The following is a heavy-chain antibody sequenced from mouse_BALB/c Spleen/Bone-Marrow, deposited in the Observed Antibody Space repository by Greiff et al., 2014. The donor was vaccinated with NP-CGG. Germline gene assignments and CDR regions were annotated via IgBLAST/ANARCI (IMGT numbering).Heavy chain of an antibody. D-gene: IGHD1-2*01. V-gene: IGHV1-26*01. CDR3: ARSTATGFAY. CDR1: GFSFTGYY. CDR2: VNPNNGDI. Sequence: DVKLQESGPDLVKPGASVKISCKASGFSFTGYYMYWVKQSHGKSLEWIGRVNPNNGDISYNQKFKGKTILTVDKSSSTAYMELRSLTSEDSAVYYCARSTATGFAYWGQGTLVTVSA. J-gene: IGHJ3*01.